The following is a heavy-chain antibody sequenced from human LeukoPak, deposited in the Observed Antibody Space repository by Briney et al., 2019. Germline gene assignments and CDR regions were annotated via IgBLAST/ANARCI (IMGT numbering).Heavy chain of an antibody. D-gene: IGHD4-23*01. CDR3: ARVPGDYGGNSHFDY. Sequence: GGSLRLSCAASGFTVSNNYMSWVRQAPGKRLEWVSVIYTGGNIYYTDSVKGRFTISRDNSKNTLYLQMNSLRAEDTAVYYCARVPGDYGGNSHFDYWGQGTLVTVSS. CDR2: IYTGGNI. CDR1: GFTVSNNY. V-gene: IGHV3-53*01. J-gene: IGHJ4*02.